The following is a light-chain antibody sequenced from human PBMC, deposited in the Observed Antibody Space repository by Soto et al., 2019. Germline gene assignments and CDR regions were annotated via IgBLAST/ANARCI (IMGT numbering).Light chain of an antibody. CDR3: QQCTNWPPEYT. J-gene: IGKJ2*01. V-gene: IGKV3-11*01. CDR1: QSISSH. CDR2: DAS. Sequence: EIVLTQSPATLALSPGDRATLSCMASQSISSHLAWYQQKTGQAPRLLIYDASNRAPGIPTRFTGSGSGTDFTLAISSLEPEDFAVYYCQQCTNWPPEYTFGQGTRVEIK.